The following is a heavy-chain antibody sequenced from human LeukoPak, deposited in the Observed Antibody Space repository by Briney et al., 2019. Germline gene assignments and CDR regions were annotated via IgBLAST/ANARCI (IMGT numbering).Heavy chain of an antibody. CDR1: GFTFSSYG. Sequence: GGSLRLSCAASGFTFSSYGMHWVRQAPGKGLEWVAFIRYDGSNKYYADSVKGRFTISRDNSKNTLYLQMNSLRAEDTAVYYCAKDLVVPAAMYKTYYYYYGMDVWGQGTTVTVSS. D-gene: IGHD2-2*01. CDR2: IRYDGSNK. J-gene: IGHJ6*02. CDR3: AKDLVVPAAMYKTYYYYYGMDV. V-gene: IGHV3-30*02.